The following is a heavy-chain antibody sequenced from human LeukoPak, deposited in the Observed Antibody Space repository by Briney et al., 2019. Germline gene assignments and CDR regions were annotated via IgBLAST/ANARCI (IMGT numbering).Heavy chain of an antibody. CDR3: AKEQYSIGANGHDGFDI. J-gene: IGHJ3*02. CDR2: ISYDGSSE. D-gene: IGHD2-15*01. Sequence: PGGSLRLSCPASGFSIYGMHWVRQAPGKGQEWMAAISYDGSSEYYVDSVKGRFTISRDNSMNTVYLQMDSLRTEDTATYYCAKEQYSIGANGHDGFDIWGQGTMVTVSS. V-gene: IGHV3-30*18. CDR1: GFSIYG.